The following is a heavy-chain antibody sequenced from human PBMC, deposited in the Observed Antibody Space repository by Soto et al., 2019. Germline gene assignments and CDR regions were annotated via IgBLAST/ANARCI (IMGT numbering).Heavy chain of an antibody. V-gene: IGHV3-74*01. CDR3: XXGPXXNSXNGYXXDY. CDR2: SNSDGTST. Sequence: EVQXVXSGGGLVQPXXSLXLSCAASGFTLSNYWMHWVRQGPGKGLVWVSRSNSDGTSTSYADSVTGRFTXXXXXAKXXXXXXXXXXXXXXXXXXXXXXGPXXNSXNGYXXDYWGQGTLVTV. J-gene: IGHJ4*02. CDR1: GFTLSNYW. D-gene: IGHD4-4*01.